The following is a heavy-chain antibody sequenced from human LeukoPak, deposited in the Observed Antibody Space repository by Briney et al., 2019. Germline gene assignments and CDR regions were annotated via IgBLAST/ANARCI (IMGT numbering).Heavy chain of an antibody. CDR2: INHSGGT. D-gene: IGHD5-12*01. Sequence: PSETLSLTCAVYGVSFSEYYWSWIRQPPGKGLEWIGQINHSGGTNYHPSLKTRVTISLDTSKNQVSLKLRSVTAADTAVYYCAFEGPVSGYAFDPWGQGALVAVSS. V-gene: IGHV4-34*01. CDR1: GVSFSEYY. J-gene: IGHJ5*02. CDR3: AFEGPVSGYAFDP.